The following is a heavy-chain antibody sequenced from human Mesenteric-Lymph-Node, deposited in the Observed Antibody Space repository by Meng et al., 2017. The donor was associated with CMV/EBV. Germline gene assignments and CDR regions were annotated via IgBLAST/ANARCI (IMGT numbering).Heavy chain of an antibody. Sequence: SGYTLNSYVIHWVRRAPGQRLEWMGRIITGNGNTKYSQKFQGRVTITRDTSASMVYMEMSSLTSEDTAVYYCARDSVAAAGSYFDYWGQGTLVTVSS. CDR1: GYTLNSYV. CDR3: ARDSVAAAGSYFDY. CDR2: IITGNGNT. V-gene: IGHV1-3*04. J-gene: IGHJ4*02. D-gene: IGHD6-13*01.